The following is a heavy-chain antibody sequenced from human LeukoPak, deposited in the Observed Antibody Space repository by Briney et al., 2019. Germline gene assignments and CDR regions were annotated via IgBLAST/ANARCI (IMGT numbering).Heavy chain of an antibody. V-gene: IGHV1-8*01. CDR2: MNPNSGNT. CDR1: GYTFTSYD. Sequence: GASVKVSCKASGYTFTSYDINWVRQATGQGLEWMGWMNPNSGNTGYAQKFQGRVTMTRNTSISTAYMELSSLRSEATAVYYCARREAMVRGVINPIGAFDIWGQGTMVTVSS. CDR3: ARREAMVRGVINPIGAFDI. D-gene: IGHD3-10*01. J-gene: IGHJ3*02.